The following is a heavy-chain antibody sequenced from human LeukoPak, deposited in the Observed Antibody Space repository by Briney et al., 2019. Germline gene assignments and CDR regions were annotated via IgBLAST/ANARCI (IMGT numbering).Heavy chain of an antibody. D-gene: IGHD4-17*01. Sequence: GGSLRLSCAASGFTFSSYWISWVRQAPGKGLEWVANIKQDGSEKYYVDSVKGRFTISRDNAKNSLYLQMNSLRAEDTAVYYCARVLRHATTVTTSYYFDYWGQGTLVTVSS. CDR2: IKQDGSEK. V-gene: IGHV3-7*01. CDR3: ARVLRHATTVTTSYYFDY. J-gene: IGHJ4*02. CDR1: GFTFSSYW.